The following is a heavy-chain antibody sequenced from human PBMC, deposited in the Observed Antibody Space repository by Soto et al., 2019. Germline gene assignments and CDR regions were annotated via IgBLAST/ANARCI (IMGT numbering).Heavy chain of an antibody. CDR3: AIYFDVGAFDI. J-gene: IGHJ3*02. CDR1: GGTFSSYT. Sequence: RASVKVSCKASGGTFSSYTISWVRQAPGQGLEWMGRIIPILGIANYAQKFQGRVTITADKSTSTAYMELSSLRSEDTAVYYCAIYFDVGAFDIWGQGTMVTVSS. V-gene: IGHV1-69*02. D-gene: IGHD3-9*01. CDR2: IIPILGIA.